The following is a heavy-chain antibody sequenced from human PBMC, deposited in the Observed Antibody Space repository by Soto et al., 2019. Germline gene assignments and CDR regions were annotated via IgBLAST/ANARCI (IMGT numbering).Heavy chain of an antibody. Sequence: SETLSLTCTVSGGSISSYYWSWIRQPPGKGLEWIGYIYYSGSTNYNPSLKSRVTISVDTSKNQFSLKLSSVTAADTAVYYCARIWVRGVGVPPHFDYWGQGTLVTVSS. CDR1: GGSISSYY. D-gene: IGHD3-10*01. CDR3: ARIWVRGVGVPPHFDY. J-gene: IGHJ4*02. V-gene: IGHV4-59*08. CDR2: IYYSGST.